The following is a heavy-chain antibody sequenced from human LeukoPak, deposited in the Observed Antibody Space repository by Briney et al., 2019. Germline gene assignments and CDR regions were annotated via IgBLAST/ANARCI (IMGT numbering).Heavy chain of an antibody. Sequence: GASVKVSCKASGYTFTSYGISWVRQAPGQGLEWMGGIIPIFGTANYAQKFQGRVTITADESTSTAYMELSSLRSEDTAVYYCARESTIFGVMDYWGQGTLVTVSS. CDR1: GYTFTSYG. CDR3: ARESTIFGVMDY. D-gene: IGHD3-3*01. J-gene: IGHJ4*02. V-gene: IGHV1-69*13. CDR2: IIPIFGTA.